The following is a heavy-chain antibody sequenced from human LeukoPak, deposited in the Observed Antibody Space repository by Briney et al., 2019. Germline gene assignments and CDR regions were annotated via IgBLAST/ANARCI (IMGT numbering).Heavy chain of an antibody. CDR1: GGSITGYY. D-gene: IGHD1-14*01. V-gene: IGHV4-59*08. CDR3: ARQPAGTAAFDI. Sequence: NASETLSLTCTASGGSITGYYWSWIRQPPGKGLEWIAYVRDNGESNYNPSLKSRVTISVDTRNNQISLRLNFVTAADTAIYYCARQPAGTAAFDIWGLGTMVTVSS. CDR2: VRDNGES. J-gene: IGHJ3*02.